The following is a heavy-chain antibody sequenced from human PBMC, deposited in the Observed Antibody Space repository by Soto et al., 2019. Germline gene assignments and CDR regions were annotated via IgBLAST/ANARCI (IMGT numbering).Heavy chain of an antibody. J-gene: IGHJ6*02. Sequence: ASVKVSCKASGYTFTGYYMHWVRQAPGQGLEWMGWINPNSGGTNYAQKFQGWVTMTRDTSISTAYMELSRLRSDDTAVYYCARANARPEYDFWSGYYDLSYYYYGMDVWGQGTTVTVPS. CDR2: INPNSGGT. D-gene: IGHD3-3*01. CDR1: GYTFTGYY. CDR3: ARANARPEYDFWSGYYDLSYYYYGMDV. V-gene: IGHV1-2*04.